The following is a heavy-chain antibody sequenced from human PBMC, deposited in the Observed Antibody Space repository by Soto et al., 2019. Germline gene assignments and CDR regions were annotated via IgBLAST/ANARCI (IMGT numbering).Heavy chain of an antibody. CDR1: GFSLSTSGVG. D-gene: IGHD3-22*01. Sequence: QITLKESGPTLVKPTQTLTLTCTFSGFSLSTSGVGVGWIRQPPGKALEWLALIYWDDDKRYSPSLKSRLTITKGTPKNQVVLTMTNMDPVDTATYSCAHSLIGYYYDSSGSNWFDPWGQGTLVTVSS. V-gene: IGHV2-5*02. CDR3: AHSLIGYYYDSSGSNWFDP. J-gene: IGHJ5*02. CDR2: IYWDDDK.